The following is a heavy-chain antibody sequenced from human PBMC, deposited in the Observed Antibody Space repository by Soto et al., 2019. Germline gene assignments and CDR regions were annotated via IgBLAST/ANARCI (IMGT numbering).Heavy chain of an antibody. CDR1: GGTFSSYA. CDR3: ASHYDTSGYYRVGDY. V-gene: IGHV1-69*12. D-gene: IGHD3-22*01. CDR2: IIPIFGTA. J-gene: IGHJ4*02. Sequence: QVQLVQSGAEVKKPGSSVKVSCKASGGTFSSYAISWVRQAPGQGLEWMGGIIPIFGTANYAQKFQGRVTITADESTSTAYRELSSLRAEDTAVYYCASHYDTSGYYRVGDYWGQGTLVTVSS.